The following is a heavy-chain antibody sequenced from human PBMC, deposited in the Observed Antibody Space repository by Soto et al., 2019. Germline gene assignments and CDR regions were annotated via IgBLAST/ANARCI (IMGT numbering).Heavy chain of an antibody. CDR3: ARDWTTVVPSAMDV. CDR1: GGTFSSYA. V-gene: IGHV1-69*13. Sequence: SVKVSCKASGGTFSSYAISWVRQAPGQGLEWMGGIIPTFGTANYAQKFQGRVTITADESTSTAYMELSSLRSEDTAVYYCARDWTTVVPSAMDVWGHGTTVTVS. CDR2: IIPTFGTA. D-gene: IGHD4-17*01. J-gene: IGHJ6*02.